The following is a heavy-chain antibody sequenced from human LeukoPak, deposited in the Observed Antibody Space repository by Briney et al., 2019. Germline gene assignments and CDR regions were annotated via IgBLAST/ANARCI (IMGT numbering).Heavy chain of an antibody. CDR1: GFTFSSYW. Sequence: GGSLRLSCEGSGFTFSSYWMNWVRQAPGKGLEWVANIKQDGSEKYYVDSVKGRFTISRDNAKNSLYLQMNSLRDDDTAMYYCARVRGGSGRSYAADAFDIWGQGTMVTVSS. V-gene: IGHV3-7*01. J-gene: IGHJ3*02. D-gene: IGHD1-26*01. CDR2: IKQDGSEK. CDR3: ARVRGGSGRSYAADAFDI.